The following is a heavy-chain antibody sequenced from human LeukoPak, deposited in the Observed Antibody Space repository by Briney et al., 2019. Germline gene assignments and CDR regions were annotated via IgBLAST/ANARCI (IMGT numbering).Heavy chain of an antibody. D-gene: IGHD1-14*01. J-gene: IGHJ6*03. Sequence: SGPALVKPTQTLTLTCTFSGFSLSTSGMCVSWIRQPPGKALEWLARIDWDDDKYYSTSLKTRLTISKDTSKNQVVLTMTNMDPVDTATYYCARVLRETANYYYYMDVRGKGTTVTISS. CDR3: ARVLRETANYYYYMDV. CDR2: IDWDDDK. CDR1: GFSLSTSGMC. V-gene: IGHV2-70*11.